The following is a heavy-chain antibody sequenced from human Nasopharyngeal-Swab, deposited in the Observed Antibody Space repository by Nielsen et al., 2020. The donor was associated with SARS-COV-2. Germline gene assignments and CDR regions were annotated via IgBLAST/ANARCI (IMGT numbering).Heavy chain of an antibody. V-gene: IGHV1-8*01. CDR1: GYTFINHD. D-gene: IGHD3-10*01. CDR3: ARGGSSLGANLEDP. Sequence: ASVKVSCKASGYTFINHDINWVRQSTGQGLEWMGWMTPKSGNTGYAQKFQGRVTMTRNTSTRTAYLELRSLRSEDTAVYYCARGGSSLGANLEDPWGQGTLVIVSS. CDR2: MTPKSGNT. J-gene: IGHJ5*02.